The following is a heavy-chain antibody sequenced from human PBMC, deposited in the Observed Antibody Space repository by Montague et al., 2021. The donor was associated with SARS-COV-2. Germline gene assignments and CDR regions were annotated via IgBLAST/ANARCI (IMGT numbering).Heavy chain of an antibody. CDR2: ISYSGRT. D-gene: IGHD3-10*01. Sequence: SETLSLTCTVSGGFVSSSPYYWGWIRQPPGRGLEWVGSISYSGRTYFSPSLKSRLTISVDSSENQFSLRLSSVTAADTAVYYCASSYYYGSGTYVYNCYMDGWGKGTSVTVSS. CDR3: ASSYYYGSGTYVYNCYMDG. V-gene: IGHV4-39*01. CDR1: GGFVSSSPYY. J-gene: IGHJ6*03.